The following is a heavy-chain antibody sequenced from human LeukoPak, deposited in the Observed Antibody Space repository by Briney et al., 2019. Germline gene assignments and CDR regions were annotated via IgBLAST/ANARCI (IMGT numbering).Heavy chain of an antibody. Sequence: PSGTLSLTCTVPGASISSYYCSWIRQPAGKGLEWIGRIYPSGSTNYNPSLKSRVTMSVDTSKNQFSLKLSSVTAAAPAVYFCARGGAYGDYDGAFDIWGQGTMVTVSS. V-gene: IGHV4-4*07. CDR1: GASISSYY. CDR2: IYPSGST. CDR3: ARGGAYGDYDGAFDI. J-gene: IGHJ3*02. D-gene: IGHD4-17*01.